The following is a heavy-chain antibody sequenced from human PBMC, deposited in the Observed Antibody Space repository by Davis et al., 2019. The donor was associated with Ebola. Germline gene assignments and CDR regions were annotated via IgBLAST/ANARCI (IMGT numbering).Heavy chain of an antibody. CDR3: ARHKVGIAVAGTDDY. CDR1: GYSFTSYW. D-gene: IGHD6-19*01. V-gene: IGHV5-51*01. Sequence: KVSCKGSGYSFTSYWIGWVRQMPGKGLEWMGIIYPGDSDTRYSPSFQGQVTISADKSISTAYLQWSSLKASDTAMYYCARHKVGIAVAGTDDYWGQGTLVTVSS. CDR2: IYPGDSDT. J-gene: IGHJ4*02.